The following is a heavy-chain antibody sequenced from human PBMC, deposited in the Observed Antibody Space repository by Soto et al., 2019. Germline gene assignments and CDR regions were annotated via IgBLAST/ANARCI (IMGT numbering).Heavy chain of an antibody. V-gene: IGHV4-61*01. J-gene: IGHJ6*02. CDR3: ARDGHGMDV. CDR2: IFFTGST. CDR1: RGSVSPGSYE. Sequence: SETLSLNCSFSRGSVSPGSYEWIWIRQPRGNGXEWIGKIFFTGSTHYNPSLRNRVTMSVETSKDQFYLTLTYVTAADTAVYYWARDGHGMDVWGQGTTVTVSS.